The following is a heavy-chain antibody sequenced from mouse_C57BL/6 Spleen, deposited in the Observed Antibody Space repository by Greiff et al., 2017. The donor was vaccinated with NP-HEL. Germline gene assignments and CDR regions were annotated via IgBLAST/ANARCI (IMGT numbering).Heavy chain of an antibody. CDR2: IYPGDGDT. V-gene: IGHV1-82*01. J-gene: IGHJ4*01. CDR1: GYAFSSSW. CDR3: ARKGKDAMDY. Sequence: QVQLKQSGPELVKPGASVKISCKASGYAFSSSWMNWVKQRPGKGLEWIGRIYPGDGDTNYNGKFKGKATLTADKSSSTAYMQLSSLTSEDSAVYFCARKGKDAMDYWGQGTSVTVSS. D-gene: IGHD1-3*01.